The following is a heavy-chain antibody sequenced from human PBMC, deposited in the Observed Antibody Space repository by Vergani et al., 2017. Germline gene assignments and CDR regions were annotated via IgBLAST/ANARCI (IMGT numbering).Heavy chain of an antibody. CDR2: ISGHDHRT. V-gene: IGHV3-23*04. J-gene: IGHJ4*02. CDR1: GFTLGDYA. Sequence: EVHLVESGGGLVQPGRSLRLSCSGSGFTLGDYAMTWVRQAPGKGLEWVSGISGHDHRTLYADSVKGRFIISRDDSKNTLYLQMSSLRVEDTAIYYCAELYCDDGYSPFWGQGTLVTVSS. CDR3: AELYCDDGYSPF. D-gene: IGHD5-18*01.